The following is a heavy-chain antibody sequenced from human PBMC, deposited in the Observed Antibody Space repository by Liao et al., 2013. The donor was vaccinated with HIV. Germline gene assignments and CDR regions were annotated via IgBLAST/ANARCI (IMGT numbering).Heavy chain of an antibody. CDR2: ADIGGLT. J-gene: IGHJ3*02. CDR1: GGSIRSGSYY. D-gene: IGHD3/OR15-3a*01. CDR3: ARDRGSSFWTGSHGGDAFKI. V-gene: IGHV4-61*02. Sequence: QVQLQESGPGLVKPSQTLSLNCSVSGGSIRSGSYYWNWLRQSPGKGLEWIGRADIGGLTNYNPSLKSRVTISTDSSKNLFSLTLISVTAADTAVYYCARDRGSSFWTGSHGGDAFKIWGQGTLVIVSS.